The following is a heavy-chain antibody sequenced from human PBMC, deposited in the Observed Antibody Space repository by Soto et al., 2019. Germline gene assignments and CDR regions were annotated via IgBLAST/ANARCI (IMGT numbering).Heavy chain of an antibody. V-gene: IGHV3-30*04. J-gene: IGHJ4*02. D-gene: IGHD6-19*01. Sequence: QVQLVDSGGGVVQPGRSLRLSCAASGFTFSSYTMHWVRQAPGKGLEWVALISWDESRKHYADSVKGRCTISRDNSKNNLYLQMDRLGPEDTAVYYCVRSIAVSGTPDFDYWGQGTLVSVSS. CDR1: GFTFSSYT. CDR3: VRSIAVSGTPDFDY. CDR2: ISWDESRK.